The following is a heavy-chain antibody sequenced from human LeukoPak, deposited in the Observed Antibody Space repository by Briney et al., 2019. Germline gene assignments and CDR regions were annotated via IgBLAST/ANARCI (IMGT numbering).Heavy chain of an antibody. Sequence: GAPVKVSCKASGYTFNGNYMHWVRQAPGQGLEMMGRINPNSGGTNYAQKFQGRVTMTRDTSISTAYMELSRLRSDDTAVYYCARDGCSGGICYESWFDPWGQGTLVTVSS. V-gene: IGHV1-2*06. D-gene: IGHD2-15*01. CDR1: GYTFNGNY. CDR3: ARDGCSGGICYESWFDP. J-gene: IGHJ5*02. CDR2: INPNSGGT.